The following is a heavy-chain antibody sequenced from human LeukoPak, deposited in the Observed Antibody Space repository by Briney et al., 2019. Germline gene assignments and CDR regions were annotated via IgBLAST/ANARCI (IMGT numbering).Heavy chain of an antibody. D-gene: IGHD3-10*01. V-gene: IGHV3-30*02. CDR3: AKDGTRGIRFGKIPHYFDY. CDR1: GFTFSSYG. CDR2: IRYDGSNK. J-gene: IGHJ4*02. Sequence: GGSLRLSCAASGFTFSSYGMHWVRQAPGKGLEWVAFIRYDGSNKYFADSVKGRFAISRDSSKNTLYLQMNSLRVDDTAVYYCAKDGTRGIRFGKIPHYFDYWGQGTLVTVSS.